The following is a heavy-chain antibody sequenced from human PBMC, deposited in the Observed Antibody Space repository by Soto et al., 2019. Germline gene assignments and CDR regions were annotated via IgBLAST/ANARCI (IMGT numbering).Heavy chain of an antibody. V-gene: IGHV3-33*01. CDR3: ARDHDAFDI. J-gene: IGHJ3*02. CDR2: IGYDGSNK. Sequence: QVQLVESGGGVVQPGRSLRLSCAASGFTFSSYGMHWVRQAPDKGLEWVAVIGYDGSNKYYADSVKGRFTISRDNSKNTLYLQMNSLRAEDTAVYYCARDHDAFDIWGQGTMVTVSS. CDR1: GFTFSSYG.